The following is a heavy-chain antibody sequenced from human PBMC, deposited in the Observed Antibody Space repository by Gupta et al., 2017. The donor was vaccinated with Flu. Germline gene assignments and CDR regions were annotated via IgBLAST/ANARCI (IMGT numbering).Heavy chain of an antibody. CDR1: GGSISSYY. Sequence: GGSISSYYWSWIRQPPGKGLEWIGYIYYSGRTNYNPSLKSRVTISVDTSKNQFSLKLSSVTAADTAVYYCARGGRSIEALFDYGGQGTMVTVSS. D-gene: IGHD6-6*01. CDR3: ARGGRSIEALFDY. J-gene: IGHJ4*02. V-gene: IGHV4-59*01. CDR2: IYYSGRT.